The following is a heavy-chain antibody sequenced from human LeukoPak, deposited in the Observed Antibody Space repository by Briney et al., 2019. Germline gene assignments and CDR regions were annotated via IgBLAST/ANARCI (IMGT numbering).Heavy chain of an antibody. Sequence: PGGSLRLSCAASGFTFSSYSMNWVRQAPGKGLEWVANIKQDGSKKSYVDSVKGRSTISRDNAKNSLYLQMNSLRAEDTAIYYCTRVGYIDEGIDYWGQGTLVTVSS. V-gene: IGHV3-7*04. CDR2: IKQDGSKK. J-gene: IGHJ4*02. CDR3: TRVGYIDEGIDY. CDR1: GFTFSSYS. D-gene: IGHD5-24*01.